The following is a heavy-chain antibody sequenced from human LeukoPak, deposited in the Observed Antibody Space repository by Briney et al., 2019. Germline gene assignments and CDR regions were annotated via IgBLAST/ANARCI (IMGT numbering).Heavy chain of an antibody. CDR2: IRFNGSNK. J-gene: IGHJ4*02. V-gene: IGHV3-30*02. Sequence: PGGSLRLSCAASGFTFRSYGMHWVRQAPGKGLEWVAFIRFNGSNKYYADSVKGRFTISRDNSQNTLYLQMNSLRAEDTAVYFCARVGALSSSWLLYWGQGTLVTVSS. CDR1: GFTFRSYG. D-gene: IGHD6-13*01. CDR3: ARVGALSSSWLLY.